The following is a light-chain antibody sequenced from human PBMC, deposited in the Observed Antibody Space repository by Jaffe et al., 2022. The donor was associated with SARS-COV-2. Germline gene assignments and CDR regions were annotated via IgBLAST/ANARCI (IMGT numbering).Light chain of an antibody. J-gene: IGKJ2*01. CDR1: QSVLYSSNNKNY. Sequence: DIVMTQSPDSLAVSLGERATINCKSSQSVLYSSNNKNYLAWYQQKPGQPPKLLIYWASTRESGVPERFSGSGSGTDFTLTISSLQAEDVAVYYCQQYYNTPMYTFGQGTNLEIK. V-gene: IGKV4-1*01. CDR2: WAS. CDR3: QQYYNTPMYT.